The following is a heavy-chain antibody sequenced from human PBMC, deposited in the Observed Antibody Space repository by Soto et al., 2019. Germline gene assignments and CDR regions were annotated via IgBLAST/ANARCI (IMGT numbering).Heavy chain of an antibody. CDR1: GGPVSGDDLY. Sequence: SETLSLTCVVSGGPVSGDDLYWSWIRHLPGKGLEWIANVYHTGTTYYNPSLKSRVSMSVDTSQNQFSLILAAVTAADTAVYYCARVDFSSAWFGAAHFDYWGRGALVTVSS. V-gene: IGHV4-31*02. J-gene: IGHJ4*02. CDR3: ARVDFSSAWFGAAHFDY. D-gene: IGHD6-19*01. CDR2: VYHTGTT.